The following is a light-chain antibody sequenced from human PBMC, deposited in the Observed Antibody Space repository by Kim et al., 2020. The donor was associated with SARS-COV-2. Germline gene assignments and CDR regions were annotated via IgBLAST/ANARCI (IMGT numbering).Light chain of an antibody. Sequence: VSQGQTARITCSGDVLAKKYARWFQQKPGQAPVLVIYNDSERASGIPERFSGSSSGTTVTLTISGAQVEDEADYYCYSATDNNLRVFGGGTQLTVL. CDR1: VLAKKY. J-gene: IGLJ2*01. CDR3: YSATDNNLRV. CDR2: NDS. V-gene: IGLV3-27*01.